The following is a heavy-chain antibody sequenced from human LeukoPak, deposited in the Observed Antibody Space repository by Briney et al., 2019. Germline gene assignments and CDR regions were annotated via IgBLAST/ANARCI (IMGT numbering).Heavy chain of an antibody. CDR2: ISSSSSHI. V-gene: IGHV3-21*01. J-gene: IGHJ4*02. CDR1: GLTFSSYS. D-gene: IGHD1-26*01. CDR3: ARDWVRGVGATSDY. Sequence: PGGSLRLSCAASGLTFSSYSMSWVRHAPGEGLEWVSSISSSSSHIYHAHSVKARFTISRDNAKNTLNLQMNSLRAEDRAVYYCARDWVRGVGATSDYWGQGTLVTVSS.